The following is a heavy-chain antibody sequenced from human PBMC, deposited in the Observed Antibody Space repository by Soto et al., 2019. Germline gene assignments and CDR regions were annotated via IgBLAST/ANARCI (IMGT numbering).Heavy chain of an antibody. CDR3: ARDPNYGSGSFDP. V-gene: IGHV3-74*03. D-gene: IGHD3-10*01. CDR2: INPDGSSV. J-gene: IGHJ5*02. Sequence: GGSLRLSCAASGFSFSTYWMHWVRQTPEKGLVWVSRINPDGSSVKYAESVRGRFIISRDNAKNTLYLQMNSLRADDTAVYYCARDPNYGSGSFDPWGQGTLVTVSS. CDR1: GFSFSTYW.